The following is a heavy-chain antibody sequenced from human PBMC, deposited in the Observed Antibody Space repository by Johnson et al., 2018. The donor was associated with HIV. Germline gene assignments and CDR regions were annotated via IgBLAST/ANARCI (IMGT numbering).Heavy chain of an antibody. V-gene: IGHV3-30-3*01. Sequence: QVQLVESGGGVVQPGRSLRLSCAASGFTFSSYAMHWVRQAPGKGLEWVAVISYDGSNKYYADSVKGRFTISSDNSKNTLYLQMNSLRAEDTAVYYCARGYCSGGSCYSEYAFDIWGQGTMVTVSS. CDR2: ISYDGSNK. CDR1: GFTFSSYA. D-gene: IGHD2-15*01. J-gene: IGHJ3*02. CDR3: ARGYCSGGSCYSEYAFDI.